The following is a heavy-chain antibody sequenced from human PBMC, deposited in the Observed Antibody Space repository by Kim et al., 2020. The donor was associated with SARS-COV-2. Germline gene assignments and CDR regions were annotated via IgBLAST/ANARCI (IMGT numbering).Heavy chain of an antibody. J-gene: IGHJ5*02. CDR1: GYSFSRYA. Sequence: ASVKVSCKASGYSFSRYAIHWMRQAPGQRLEWMGWIDAGAGNTKYSQRFQGRVTITRDTSASTVYMEMSSLTSEDTAIYYCARGWSATGIDPCGQGPLVTLSS. D-gene: IGHD2-15*01. CDR2: IDAGAGNT. V-gene: IGHV1-3*01. CDR3: ARGWSATGIDP.